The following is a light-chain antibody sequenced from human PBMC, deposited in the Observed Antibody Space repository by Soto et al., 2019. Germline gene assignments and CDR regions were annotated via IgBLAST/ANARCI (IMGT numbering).Light chain of an antibody. CDR1: QSVRNY. CDR2: DAS. V-gene: IGKV3-11*01. CDR3: QQRSSWPLT. J-gene: IGKJ4*01. Sequence: EIVLTPSPATLSLSPGGRATLSCRASQSVRNYLAWYKQKPGQAPRILSYDASNRATGIPARFRGSGSGTEFTLSITSLQPEDIEVYYCQQRSSWPLTFGGGTKVDI.